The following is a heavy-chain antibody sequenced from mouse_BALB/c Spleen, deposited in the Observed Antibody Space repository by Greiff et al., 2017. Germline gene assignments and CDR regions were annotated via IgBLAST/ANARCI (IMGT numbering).Heavy chain of an antibody. CDR2: IWSGGST. Sequence: VQLVESGPGLVQPSQSLSITCTVSGFSLTSYGVHWVRQSPGKGLEWLGVIWSGGSTDYNAAFISRLSISKDNSKSQVFFKMNSLQANDTAIYYCARNDGYWFAYWGQGTLVTVSA. D-gene: IGHD2-3*01. V-gene: IGHV2-2*02. CDR3: ARNDGYWFAY. J-gene: IGHJ3*01. CDR1: GFSLTSYG.